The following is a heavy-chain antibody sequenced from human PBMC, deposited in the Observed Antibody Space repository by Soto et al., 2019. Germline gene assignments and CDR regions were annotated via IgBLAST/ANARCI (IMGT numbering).Heavy chain of an antibody. D-gene: IGHD4-17*01. CDR2: MNPNSGNT. J-gene: IGHJ6*03. V-gene: IGHV1-8*02. CDR1: GGTFNSYA. Sequence: ASVKVSCKAFGGTFNSYAISWVRQATRQGLEWMGWMNPNSGNTGYAQKFQGRVTMTRNTSISTAYMELSRLRSEDTAVYYCARGIYDYGDYGYYYYMDVWGKGTTVTVSS. CDR3: ARGIYDYGDYGYYYYMDV.